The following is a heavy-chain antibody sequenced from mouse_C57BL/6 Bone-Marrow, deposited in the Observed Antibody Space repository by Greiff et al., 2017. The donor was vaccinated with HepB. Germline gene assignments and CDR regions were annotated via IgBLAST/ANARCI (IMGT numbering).Heavy chain of an antibody. CDR1: GYTFPDYN. D-gene: IGHD1-1*01. V-gene: IGHV1-18*01. CDR3: ARRDYYYGSSYWYFDV. CDR2: INPNNGGT. J-gene: IGHJ1*03. Sequence: EVQLQQSGPELVKPGASVKIPCKASGYTFPDYNMDWVKQSHGKSLEWIGDINPNNGGTIYNQKFKGKATLTVDKSSSTAYMELRSLTSEDTAVYYCARRDYYYGSSYWYFDVWGTGTTVTVSS.